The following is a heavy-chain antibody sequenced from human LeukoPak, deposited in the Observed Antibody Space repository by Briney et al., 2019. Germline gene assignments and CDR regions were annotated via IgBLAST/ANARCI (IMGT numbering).Heavy chain of an antibody. D-gene: IGHD1-1*01. Sequence: PGRSLRLSCAASGFTFRNYWMHWVRQAPGKGLVWVSRITPDEITTYADSVKGRFTISRDNAKNMLYLQMNSLRAEDTAVYYCATERAGTSGYIVFDNWGQGTLVTVSS. V-gene: IGHV3-74*01. CDR2: ITPDEIT. CDR3: ATERAGTSGYIVFDN. J-gene: IGHJ4*02. CDR1: GFTFRNYW.